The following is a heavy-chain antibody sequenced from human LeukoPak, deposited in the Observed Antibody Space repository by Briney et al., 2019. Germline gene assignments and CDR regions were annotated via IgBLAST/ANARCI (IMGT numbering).Heavy chain of an antibody. D-gene: IGHD6-13*01. CDR1: GSTFSSYA. Sequence: GGSLRLSCAASGSTFSSYAMHWVRQAPGKGVEYVSVISTNGDRTYYANSVKGRFTISRDNSKNTLYLQMGSLRPEDMAVYYCARDKAAVGNDYWGLGTLVTVSS. J-gene: IGHJ4*02. CDR3: ARDKAAVGNDY. CDR2: ISTNGDRT. V-gene: IGHV3-64*01.